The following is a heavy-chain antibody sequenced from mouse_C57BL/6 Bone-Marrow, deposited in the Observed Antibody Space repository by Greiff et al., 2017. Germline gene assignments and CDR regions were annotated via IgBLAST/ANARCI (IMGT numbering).Heavy chain of an antibody. Sequence: QVQLKQSGPELVKPGASVKISCKASGYAFSSSWMNWVKQRPGKGLEWIGRIYPGDGDTNYNGRFKGKATLTADKSSNTAYMQRSSLTSEDSAVYFCARGWSWFAYWGQGTLVTGSA. V-gene: IGHV1-82*01. D-gene: IGHD2-3*01. CDR2: IYPGDGDT. CDR3: ARGWSWFAY. J-gene: IGHJ3*01. CDR1: GYAFSSSW.